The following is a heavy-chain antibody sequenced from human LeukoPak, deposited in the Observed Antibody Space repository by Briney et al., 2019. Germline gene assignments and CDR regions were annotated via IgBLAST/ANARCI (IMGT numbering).Heavy chain of an antibody. CDR3: ARDQYYYDSSGPLDY. D-gene: IGHD3-22*01. Sequence: PGGSLRLSCAASGFTFSSYAMHWVRQAPGKGLEWVAVISYDGSNKYYADSVKGRFTISRDNSKNTLYLQMNSLRAEDTAVYYCARDQYYYDSSGPLDYWGQGTLVTVSS. V-gene: IGHV3-30*04. CDR1: GFTFSSYA. J-gene: IGHJ4*02. CDR2: ISYDGSNK.